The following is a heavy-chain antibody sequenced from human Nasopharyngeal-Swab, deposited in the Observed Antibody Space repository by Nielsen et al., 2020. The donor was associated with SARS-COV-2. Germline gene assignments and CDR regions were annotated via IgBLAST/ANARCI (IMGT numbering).Heavy chain of an antibody. Sequence: SLKISCAASGFTFTSYPMNWVRQAPGKGLEWVSGISWDSVTIGYADSLKGRISISRDNAKNALYLQMNSLRPEDTARYYCVKGVAVVWGHFNDWGRGTLVTVSS. D-gene: IGHD7-27*01. V-gene: IGHV3-9*01. J-gene: IGHJ4*01. CDR3: VKGVAVVWGHFND. CDR2: ISWDSVTI. CDR1: GFTFTSYP.